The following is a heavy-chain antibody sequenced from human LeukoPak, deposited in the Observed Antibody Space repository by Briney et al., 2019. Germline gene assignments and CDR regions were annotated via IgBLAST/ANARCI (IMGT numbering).Heavy chain of an antibody. CDR3: ARGHDGYTYGYYYFDY. CDR1: GFTFSSYS. Sequence: GGSLRLSCAASGFTFSSYSMNWVRQAPGKGLEWVSSISSSSSYIYYADSVKGRFTISRDNAQNSLYLQMNSLRAEDTAVYYCARGHDGYTYGYYYFDYWGQGTLVTVSS. D-gene: IGHD5-18*01. CDR2: ISSSSSYI. J-gene: IGHJ4*02. V-gene: IGHV3-21*01.